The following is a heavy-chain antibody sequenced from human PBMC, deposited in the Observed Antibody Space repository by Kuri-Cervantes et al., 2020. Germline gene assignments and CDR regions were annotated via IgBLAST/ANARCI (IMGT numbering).Heavy chain of an antibody. D-gene: IGHD4-17*01. CDR1: GYTFTGYY. Sequence: SVKVSCKASGYTFTGYYMHWVRQARGQRLEWIGWVVVGSGNTNYAQKFQERVTITRDMSTSTAYMELSSLRSEDTAVYYCAAQSSVYGLAFDIWGQGTMVTVSS. CDR3: AAQSSVYGLAFDI. CDR2: VVVGSGNT. V-gene: IGHV1-58*02. J-gene: IGHJ3*02.